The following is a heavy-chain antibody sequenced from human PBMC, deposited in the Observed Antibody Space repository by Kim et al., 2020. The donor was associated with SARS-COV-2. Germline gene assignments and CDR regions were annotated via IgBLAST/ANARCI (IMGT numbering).Heavy chain of an antibody. J-gene: IGHJ4*02. D-gene: IGHD2-21*01. Sequence: VQGRFTISRDNAKNSLYLQMTSLRAEDTAMYYCARGGADCGGACSLGGTTYWGQGTLVTVSS. V-gene: IGHV3-21*03. CDR3: ARGGADCGGACSLGGTTY.